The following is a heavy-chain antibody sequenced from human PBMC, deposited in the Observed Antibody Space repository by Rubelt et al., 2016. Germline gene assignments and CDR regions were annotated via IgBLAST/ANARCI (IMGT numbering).Heavy chain of an antibody. CDR1: GYTFTSYG. D-gene: IGHD7-27*01. V-gene: IGHV1-18*01. CDR3: ARYLGIEGDFDY. J-gene: IGHJ4*02. CDR2: ISAYNGNT. Sequence: QVQLVQSGSALKKPGASVKVSCKASGYTFTSYGISWVRQAPGQGLEWMGWISAYNGNTNYAQKRKGRVTMTTDTSTSTAYMELRSLRSDDTAVYYCARYLGIEGDFDYWGQGTLVTVSS.